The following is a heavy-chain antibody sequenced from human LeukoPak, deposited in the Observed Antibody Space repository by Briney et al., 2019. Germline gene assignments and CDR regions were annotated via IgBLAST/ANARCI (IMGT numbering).Heavy chain of an antibody. V-gene: IGHV1-24*01. CDR2: FDPADGET. CDR3: ATYDSSGYMDF. CDR1: GYSLTELS. D-gene: IGHD3-22*01. J-gene: IGHJ4*02. Sequence: ASVTVSCKVSGYSLTELSIQWVRQAPGKGLEWMGGFDPADGETIYAQNFQGRVTTTEDTSVDTAHMQLRSLRSDDTAVYFCATYDSSGYMDFWGQGTLVTVSS.